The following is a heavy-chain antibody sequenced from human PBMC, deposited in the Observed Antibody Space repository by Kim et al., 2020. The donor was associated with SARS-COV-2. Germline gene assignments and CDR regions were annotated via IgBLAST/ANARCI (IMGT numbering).Heavy chain of an antibody. Sequence: GGSLRLSCTASGFTFGDYAMSWFRQAPGKGLEWVGFIRSKAYGGTTEYAASVKGRFTISRDDSKSIAYLQMNSLKTEDTAVYYCTRFLYGDSNYYYYYGMDVWGQGTTVTVSS. J-gene: IGHJ6*02. CDR1: GFTFGDYA. CDR2: IRSKAYGGTT. V-gene: IGHV3-49*03. D-gene: IGHD4-17*01. CDR3: TRFLYGDSNYYYYYGMDV.